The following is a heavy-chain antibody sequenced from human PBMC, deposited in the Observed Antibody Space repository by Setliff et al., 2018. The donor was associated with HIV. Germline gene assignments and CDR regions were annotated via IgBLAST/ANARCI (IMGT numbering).Heavy chain of an antibody. Sequence: GASVKVSCKASGYTFTTYSLHWVRQAPGQSLEWMGWINVGNGDTKYSQDLQGRITITRDTSANTAYMELSRLRSDDTAVYFCARGALLAVFDFDHWGHGTRVTVS. J-gene: IGHJ4*01. V-gene: IGHV1-3*01. CDR3: ARGALLAVFDFDH. D-gene: IGHD3-10*01. CDR1: GYTFTTYS. CDR2: INVGNGDT.